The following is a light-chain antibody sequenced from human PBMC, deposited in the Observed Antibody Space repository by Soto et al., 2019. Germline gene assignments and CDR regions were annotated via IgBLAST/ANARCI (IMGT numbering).Light chain of an antibody. CDR1: SSDIGAYNF. J-gene: IGLJ2*01. Sequence: QSVLTQPASVSGSPGQSITISCTGTSSDIGAYNFVSWYQQHPGKAPKLMLYDVNIRPSGVSNRFSGSKSGNTASLTISGLQAEDEADYYCTSWTTSTTMRFGGGTKRTVL. CDR3: TSWTTSTTMR. CDR2: DVN. V-gene: IGLV2-14*03.